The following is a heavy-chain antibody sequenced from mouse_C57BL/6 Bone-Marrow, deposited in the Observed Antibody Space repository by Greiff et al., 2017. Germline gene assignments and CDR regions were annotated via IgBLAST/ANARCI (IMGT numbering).Heavy chain of an antibody. CDR2: IDPETGGT. V-gene: IGHV1-15*01. CDR3: TRGGTVPCYWYFDV. Sequence: QVQLQQSGAELVRPGASVTLSCKASGYTFTDYEMHWVKQTPVHGLEWIGAIDPETGGTAYNQKFKGKAILTADKSSSTAYMELRSLTSEDSAVYYCTRGGTVPCYWYFDVWGTGTTVTVSS. CDR1: GYTFTDYE. J-gene: IGHJ1*03. D-gene: IGHD1-1*01.